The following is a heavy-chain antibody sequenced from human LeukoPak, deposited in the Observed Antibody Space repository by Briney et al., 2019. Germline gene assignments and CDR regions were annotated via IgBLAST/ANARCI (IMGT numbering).Heavy chain of an antibody. CDR2: IYDSEST. CDR1: VGSISRYY. CDR3: ASSSTRHYYYYYMDV. V-gene: IGHV4-59*13. D-gene: IGHD2-2*01. Sequence: SETLSLTCTVSVGSISRYYWRWIPQPPGRGREGSGYIYDSESTNYNPTHNSRVTISVYTSKNQFSLKLSSVTAADTAVYYCASSSTRHYYYYYMDVWGKGTTVTVSS. J-gene: IGHJ6*03.